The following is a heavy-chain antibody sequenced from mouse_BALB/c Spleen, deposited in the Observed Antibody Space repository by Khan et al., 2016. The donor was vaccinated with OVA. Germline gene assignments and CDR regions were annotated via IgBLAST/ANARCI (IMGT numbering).Heavy chain of an antibody. V-gene: IGHV5-6*02. CDR2: ISSGGTYT. J-gene: IGHJ4*01. Sequence: EVKLEVSGGDLVNPGGSLKLSCAASGFIFSSYGMSWVRQTPDKRLEWVATISSGGTYTYYPDSVKGRFTISRDNAKNTLSLQMSSLKSEDTAMYYCTRFITTTTGDYYAMDYWGQGTSVTVSS. CDR1: GFIFSSYG. CDR3: TRFITTTTGDYYAMDY. D-gene: IGHD1-2*01.